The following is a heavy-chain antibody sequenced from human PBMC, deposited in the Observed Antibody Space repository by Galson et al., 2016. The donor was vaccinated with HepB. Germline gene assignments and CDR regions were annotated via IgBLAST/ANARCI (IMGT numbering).Heavy chain of an antibody. CDR2: THHRSKWYH. J-gene: IGHJ6*02. D-gene: IGHD2/OR15-2a*01. Sequence: CAISGDSVSGNTVHWDWIRQSPSRGLEWLGRTHHRSKWYHEYAMYVRSRITVKADTSKNQFSLQLSSVTPEDTAVYYCARGKFYDDNEGYYYYGLDVWGQGTTVTVSS. CDR1: GDSVSGNTVH. CDR3: ARGKFYDDNEGYYYYGLDV. V-gene: IGHV6-1*01.